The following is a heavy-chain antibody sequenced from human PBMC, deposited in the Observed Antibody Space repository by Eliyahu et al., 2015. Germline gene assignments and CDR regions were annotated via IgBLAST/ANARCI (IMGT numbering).Heavy chain of an antibody. CDR1: GASISGSYY. V-gene: IGHV4-39*01. Sequence: QLQLQESGPGLVKPSETLSLTCTVPGASISGSYYWGWLRXPPGMGLEWIGMVYYSGNTYYNPSLKNRVTMSVDTSKNQFSLKLTSVTAADTALYYCARHSSPRFPFDYWGQGTLVTVSS. CDR2: VYYSGNT. D-gene: IGHD6-6*01. J-gene: IGHJ4*02. CDR3: ARHSSPRFPFDY.